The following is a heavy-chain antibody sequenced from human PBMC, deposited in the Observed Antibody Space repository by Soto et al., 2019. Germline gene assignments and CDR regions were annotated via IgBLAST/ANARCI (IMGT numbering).Heavy chain of an antibody. CDR1: GFTFSSYA. J-gene: IGHJ4*02. V-gene: IGHV3-30-3*01. CDR2: ISYDGSNK. CDR3: ARGENTALDY. Sequence: PGGSLRLSCAASGFTFSSYAMHWVRQAPGKGLEWVAVISYDGSNKYYADSVKGRFTISRDNSKNTLYLQMNSLRAEDTAVYYCARGENTALDYWGQGTLVTVSS. D-gene: IGHD5-18*01.